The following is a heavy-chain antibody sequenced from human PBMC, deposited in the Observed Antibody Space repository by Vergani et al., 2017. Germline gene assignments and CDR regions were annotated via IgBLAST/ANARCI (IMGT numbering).Heavy chain of an antibody. V-gene: IGHV1-46*03. J-gene: IGHJ4*02. CDR2: INLSGGHT. D-gene: IGHD3-9*01. CDR3: ARGDYGILTGYRY. Sequence: QVQVVQSGAEVKKSGASVKVSCKTSGYTFSNYHMPWVRQAPGQGLEWMGIINLSGGHTTYEQKFQGRVTMTRDTSTSPVYMELSSLISEATAIYYCARGDYGILTGYRYWGEGTLVTVSA. CDR1: GYTFSNYH.